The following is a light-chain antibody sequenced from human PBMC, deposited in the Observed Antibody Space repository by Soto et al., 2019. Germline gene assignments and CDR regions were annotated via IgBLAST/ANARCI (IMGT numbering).Light chain of an antibody. Sequence: DIQLTQSPSFVSASVGDRVTITCRASQDVSGWLAWYQQKPGKAPKLLVSSVSTLQSGVPSRFSGSGSGTDFTLTISSMQHEDFATYFCQQANSFPLLTFGGGTKVEIK. CDR1: QDVSGW. J-gene: IGKJ4*01. CDR2: SVS. V-gene: IGKV1-12*01. CDR3: QQANSFPLLT.